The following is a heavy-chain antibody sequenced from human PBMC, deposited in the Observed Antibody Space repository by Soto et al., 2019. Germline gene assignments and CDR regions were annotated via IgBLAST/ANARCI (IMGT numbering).Heavy chain of an antibody. Sequence: QVQLQESGPGLVKPSQTLSLTCTVSGGSISSGGYYWSWIRQHPGKGLEWIGYIYHSGSSYYNPSLRSRVTISVDTSQNQFYLQLTSVTAADTAVYYCARDQEVNYADVGGSEDYYGLDVWGRGTTVTVSS. D-gene: IGHD4-17*01. V-gene: IGHV4-31*03. CDR3: ARDQEVNYADVGGSEDYYGLDV. CDR1: GGSISSGGYY. J-gene: IGHJ6*02. CDR2: IYHSGSS.